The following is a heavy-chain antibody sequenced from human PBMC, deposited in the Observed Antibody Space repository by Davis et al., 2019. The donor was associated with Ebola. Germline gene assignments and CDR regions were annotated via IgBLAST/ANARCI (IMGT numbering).Heavy chain of an antibody. CDR2: ISGSGGST. CDR3: AKESVAGLFHYGMDV. Sequence: GESLKISCAAPGFTFSSYAMSWVRQAPGKGLEWVSAISGSGGSTYYADSVKGRFTVSRDNSKNTLYLQMNSLRAEDTAVYYCAKESVAGLFHYGMDVWGQGTTVTVSS. D-gene: IGHD6-19*01. CDR1: GFTFSSYA. V-gene: IGHV3-23*01. J-gene: IGHJ6*02.